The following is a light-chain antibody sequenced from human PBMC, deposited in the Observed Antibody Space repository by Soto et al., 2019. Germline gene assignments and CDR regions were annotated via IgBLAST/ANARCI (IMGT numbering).Light chain of an antibody. Sequence: AIRMTQSPSSLSASTGDRVTITCRASQDIRNFLAWYQQRPGKAPNLLIYAASTLQSGVPSRFSGSGSGTDFALTISSLQSEDFATYYCQQYYGYPVTFGQGTKLEV. V-gene: IGKV1-8*01. CDR2: AAS. CDR1: QDIRNF. CDR3: QQYYGYPVT. J-gene: IGKJ2*01.